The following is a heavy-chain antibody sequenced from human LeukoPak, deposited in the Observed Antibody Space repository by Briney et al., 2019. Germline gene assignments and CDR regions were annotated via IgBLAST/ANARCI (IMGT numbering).Heavy chain of an antibody. CDR2: IYTSGST. Sequence: SETLSLTCTVSGGSISSYYWSWIRQPAGKGLEWIGRIYTSGSTNYNPSLKSRVTMSVDTSKNQFSLKLSSVTAADTDVYYCARDVGDSSGYYYVYYFDYWGQGTLVTVSS. CDR1: GGSISSYY. CDR3: ARDVGDSSGYYYVYYFDY. D-gene: IGHD3-22*01. V-gene: IGHV4-4*07. J-gene: IGHJ4*02.